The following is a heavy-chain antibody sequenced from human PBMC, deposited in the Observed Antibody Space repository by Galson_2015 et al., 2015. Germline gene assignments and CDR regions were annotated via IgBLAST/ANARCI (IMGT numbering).Heavy chain of an antibody. V-gene: IGHV1-69*01. CDR2: IIPIFGTA. D-gene: IGHD1-26*01. Sequence: GGIIPIFGTANYAQKFQGRVTITADEATSTAYMELISIRSEDSAVYYCARVGGSSDVVPWGQGTLVTVSS. CDR3: ARVGGSSDVVP. J-gene: IGHJ5*02.